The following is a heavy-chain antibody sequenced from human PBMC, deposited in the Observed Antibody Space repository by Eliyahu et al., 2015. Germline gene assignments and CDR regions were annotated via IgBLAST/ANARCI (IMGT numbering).Heavy chain of an antibody. J-gene: IGHJ3*02. V-gene: IGHV1-24*01. CDR2: FDPEDGET. Sequence: LEWMGGFDPEDGETIYAQKFQGRVTMTEDTSTDTAYMELSSLRSEDTAVYYCATPAPYYYDSSGKRAFDIWGQGTMVTVSS. CDR3: ATPAPYYYDSSGKRAFDI. D-gene: IGHD3-22*01.